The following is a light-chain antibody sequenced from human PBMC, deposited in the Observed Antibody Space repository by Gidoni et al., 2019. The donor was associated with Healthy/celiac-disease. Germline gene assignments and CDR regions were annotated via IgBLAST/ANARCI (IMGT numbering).Light chain of an antibody. CDR1: SSNIGAGYD. Sequence: QSVLTQPPSVSEAPGQRVTISCTGGSSNIGAGYDVHWYQQLPGTAPKLLIYGNSNRPSGPPDRFSGSKSGTSASLAITGLQAEDEADYYCQSYDSSFYVVFGGGTKLTVL. CDR3: QSYDSSFYVV. J-gene: IGLJ2*01. CDR2: GNS. V-gene: IGLV1-40*01.